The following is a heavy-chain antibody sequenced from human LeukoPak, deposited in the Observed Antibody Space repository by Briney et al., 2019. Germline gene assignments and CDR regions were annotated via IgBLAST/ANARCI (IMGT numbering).Heavy chain of an antibody. D-gene: IGHD3-10*01. J-gene: IGHJ4*02. CDR1: GFTFSSYA. CDR3: AKDNRNYYIDY. CDR2: ISYDGSNK. V-gene: IGHV3-30-3*01. Sequence: PGGSLRLSCAASGFTFSSYAMHWVRQAPGKGLEWVAVISYDGSNKYYADSVKGRFTISRDNSKNTLYLQMNSLRTEDTALYYCAKDNRNYYIDYWGQGTLVTVSS.